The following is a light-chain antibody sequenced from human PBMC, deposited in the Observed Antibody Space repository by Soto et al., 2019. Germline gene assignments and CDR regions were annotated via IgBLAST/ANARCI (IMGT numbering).Light chain of an antibody. CDR3: QQYNNWPGT. Sequence: EIVLTQSPGTLSVSPGERATLSCSASQSVSSKLAWYQQKPGQAPRLLFYGASTGATGIPARFSGSGSETELTLSISSLQAEDFAVYYCQQYNNWPGTFGQGTKVEI. J-gene: IGKJ1*01. CDR1: QSVSSK. V-gene: IGKV3-15*01. CDR2: GAS.